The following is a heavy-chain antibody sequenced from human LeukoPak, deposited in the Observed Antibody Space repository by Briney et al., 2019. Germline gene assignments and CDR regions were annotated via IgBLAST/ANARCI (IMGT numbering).Heavy chain of an antibody. D-gene: IGHD3-3*01. Sequence: ASVKVSCKASGGTFSSYTISWVRQAPGQGLEWMGRIIPILGIANYAQKFQGRVTITADKSTSTAYMELSSLRSEDTAVYYRARAKTYYDFWSGYYEPNYYYYYMDVWGKGTTVTVSS. CDR2: IIPILGIA. CDR1: GGTFSSYT. V-gene: IGHV1-69*02. J-gene: IGHJ6*03. CDR3: ARAKTYYDFWSGYYEPNYYYYYMDV.